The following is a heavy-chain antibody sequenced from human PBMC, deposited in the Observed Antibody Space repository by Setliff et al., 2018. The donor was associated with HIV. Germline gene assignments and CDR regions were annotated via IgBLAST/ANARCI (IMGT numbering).Heavy chain of an antibody. V-gene: IGHV4-61*02. J-gene: IGHJ5*02. CDR1: GGSISSGTYY. CDR3: ARVPVAGANWFDP. D-gene: IGHD2-21*01. Sequence: SETLSLTCTVSGGSISSGTYYWSWIRQPAGKGLEWIGRMYINGNSNYNYSLKSRATISIDTSKNQFFLRLSSVTAADTAVYYCARVPVAGANWFDPWGLGTLVTVSS. CDR2: MYINGNS.